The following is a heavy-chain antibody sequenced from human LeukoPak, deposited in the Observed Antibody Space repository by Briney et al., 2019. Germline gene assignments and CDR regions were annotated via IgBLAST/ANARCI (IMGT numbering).Heavy chain of an antibody. CDR2: ISGSGGST. D-gene: IGHD3-10*01. V-gene: IGHV3-23*01. CDR3: ASHRGNYYGSGSYSDFDY. Sequence: GGSLRLSCAASGFTFSSYAMSWVRQAPGKGLEWVSAISGSGGSTYYADSVKGRFTISRDNSKNTLYLQMNSLRAEDTAVYYCASHRGNYYGSGSYSDFDYWGQGTLVTVSS. CDR1: GFTFSSYA. J-gene: IGHJ4*02.